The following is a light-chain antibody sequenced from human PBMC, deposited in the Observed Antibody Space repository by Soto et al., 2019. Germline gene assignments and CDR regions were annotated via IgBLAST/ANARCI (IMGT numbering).Light chain of an antibody. CDR1: QSISSW. CDR2: KAS. J-gene: IGKJ1*01. CDR3: QQYNSYSQT. V-gene: IGKV1-5*03. Sequence: DLQRTQSASTLSVSLLDRVTITCLASQSISSWLAWYQQKPGKAPKLLIYKASSLESGVPSRFSGSGSGTEFTLTISSLQPDDFATYYCQQYNSYSQTFGQGTKVDIK.